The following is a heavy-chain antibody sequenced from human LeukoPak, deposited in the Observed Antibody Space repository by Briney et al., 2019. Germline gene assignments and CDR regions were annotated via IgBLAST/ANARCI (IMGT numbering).Heavy chain of an antibody. V-gene: IGHV3-21*01. Sequence: KPGGSLRLSCAASGFTFSSYSMNWVRQAPGKGLEWVSSISSSSSYIYYADSVKGRFTISRDNAKNSLYLQMNSLRAEDTAVYYCASQWELLPVVWAFDIWGQGTMVTVSS. CDR1: GFTFSSYS. CDR3: ASQWELLPVVWAFDI. D-gene: IGHD1-26*01. J-gene: IGHJ3*02. CDR2: ISSSSSYI.